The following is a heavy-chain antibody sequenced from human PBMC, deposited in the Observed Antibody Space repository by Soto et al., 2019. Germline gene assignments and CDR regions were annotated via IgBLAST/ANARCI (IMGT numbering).Heavy chain of an antibody. Sequence: QVQLVESGGGVVQPGRSLRLSCAASGLTFSSYGMHWVRQAPGKGLEWVAVISYDGSNKYYADSVKGRFTISRDNSKNTLYLQMNSLRAEDTAVYYCAKVRDYYDSSITFDYWGQGTLVTVSS. V-gene: IGHV3-30*18. D-gene: IGHD3-22*01. J-gene: IGHJ4*02. CDR3: AKVRDYYDSSITFDY. CDR1: GLTFSSYG. CDR2: ISYDGSNK.